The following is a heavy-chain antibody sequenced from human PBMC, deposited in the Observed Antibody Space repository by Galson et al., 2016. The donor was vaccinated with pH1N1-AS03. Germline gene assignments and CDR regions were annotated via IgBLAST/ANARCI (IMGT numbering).Heavy chain of an antibody. D-gene: IGHD2-21*01. CDR2: IRSKSYGGTT. J-gene: IGHJ4*02. CDR1: GFTFGDYA. Sequence: LRLSCSASGFTFGDYAISWFRQAPGKGLEWGGFIRSKSYGGTTEYAASVKGRFSISGDDSDSIVYLQMNGLKIEDTAVYYCSRCGGYPDYWGQGTLVTVSS. V-gene: IGHV3-49*03. CDR3: SRCGGYPDY.